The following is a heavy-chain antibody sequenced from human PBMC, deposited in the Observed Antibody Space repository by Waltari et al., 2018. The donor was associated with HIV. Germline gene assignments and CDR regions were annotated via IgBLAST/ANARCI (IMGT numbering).Heavy chain of an antibody. CDR2: IYHSGST. V-gene: IGHV4-4*02. Sequence: QVQLQESGPGLVTPSGTLSLTCAVSGGSISSRKGWSWVRQPPRKGLEWIGEIYHSGSTYYSPSLKSRLTISVDKSKNQFSLKLSSVTAADTAVYYCTSRGTREASGGMDVWGQGTTVIVSS. J-gene: IGHJ6*02. CDR3: TSRGTREASGGMDV. D-gene: IGHD3-16*01. CDR1: GGSISSRKG.